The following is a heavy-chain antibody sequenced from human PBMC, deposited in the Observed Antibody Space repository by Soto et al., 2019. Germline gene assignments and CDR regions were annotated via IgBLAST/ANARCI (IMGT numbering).Heavy chain of an antibody. V-gene: IGHV1-69*13. J-gene: IGHJ4*02. D-gene: IGHD2-15*01. CDR2: IIPIFGTA. CDR1: GGTFSSYA. Sequence: GASVKVSCKASGGTFSSYAISWVRQAPGQGLEWMGGIIPIFGTANYAQKFQGRVTITADESTSTAYMELSSLRSEDTAVYYCARDRRPGGGSCFFDYWGQGTLVTVSS. CDR3: ARDRRPGGGSCFFDY.